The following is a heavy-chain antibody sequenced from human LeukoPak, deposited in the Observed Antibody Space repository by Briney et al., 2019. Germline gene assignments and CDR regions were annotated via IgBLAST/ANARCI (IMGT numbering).Heavy chain of an antibody. J-gene: IGHJ3*02. CDR3: ATHIAVALHDAFDI. CDR2: LDPEDGET. V-gene: IGHV1-24*01. Sequence: ASVKVSCKVSGYTLTELSMHWVRQAPGKGLKWMGGLDPEDGETIYAQNFQGRVSMTEDTSTDTSYMELSSLRSEDTAVYYCATHIAVALHDAFDIWGHGTMVTVSS. CDR1: GYTLTELS. D-gene: IGHD6-19*01.